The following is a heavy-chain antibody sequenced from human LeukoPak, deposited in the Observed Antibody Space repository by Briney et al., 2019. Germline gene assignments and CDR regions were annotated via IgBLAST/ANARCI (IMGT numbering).Heavy chain of an antibody. D-gene: IGHD2-2*01. J-gene: IGHJ5*02. Sequence: ASVKVSCKASGYTFTGYYMHWVRQAPGQGLEWMGWISAYNGNTNYAQKLQGRVTMTTDTSTSTAYMELRSLRSDDTAVYYCARGRPPSIVVVPAARSPNWFDPWGQGTLVTVSS. CDR3: ARGRPPSIVVVPAARSPNWFDP. V-gene: IGHV1-18*04. CDR2: ISAYNGNT. CDR1: GYTFTGYY.